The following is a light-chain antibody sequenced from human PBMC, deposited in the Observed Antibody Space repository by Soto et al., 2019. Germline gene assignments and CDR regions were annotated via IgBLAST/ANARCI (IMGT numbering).Light chain of an antibody. Sequence: DIQMTQSPSSLSASVGDRVTITCRASQSISSYLNWYQQKPGKAPKLLIYAASSLQSGFPSRFSGSGSGTDFTITISSLQPEDFATYYCQQSYSTPRWTFGNGTQVEIK. J-gene: IGKJ1*01. V-gene: IGKV1-39*01. CDR3: QQSYSTPRWT. CDR2: AAS. CDR1: QSISSY.